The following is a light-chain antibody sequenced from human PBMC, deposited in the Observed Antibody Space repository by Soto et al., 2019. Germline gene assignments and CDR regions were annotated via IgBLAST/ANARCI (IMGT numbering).Light chain of an antibody. Sequence: NFMLTQPHSVSGSLGKTVTISCTRSSGSVASNYVQWYQLRPGSSPTTVIFADNQRPSGVPDRFSGSIDSSSNSASLTISGLETEDEADYYCQSYDTFSVVFGGGTKLTVL. V-gene: IGLV6-57*01. CDR3: QSYDTFSVV. CDR1: SGSVASNY. CDR2: ADN. J-gene: IGLJ2*01.